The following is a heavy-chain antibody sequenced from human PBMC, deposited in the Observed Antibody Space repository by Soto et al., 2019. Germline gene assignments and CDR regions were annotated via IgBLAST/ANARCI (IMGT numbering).Heavy chain of an antibody. Sequence: SETLSLTSPVSGGSISSYYLSWIRQPPGKGLEWIGYIYYSGSTNYNPSLKSRVTISVDTSKNQFSLKLSSVTAADTAVYYCARVPDRWGQGTLVTVSS. D-gene: IGHD2-2*01. CDR2: IYYSGST. CDR3: ARVPDR. V-gene: IGHV4-59*12. J-gene: IGHJ5*02. CDR1: GGSISSYY.